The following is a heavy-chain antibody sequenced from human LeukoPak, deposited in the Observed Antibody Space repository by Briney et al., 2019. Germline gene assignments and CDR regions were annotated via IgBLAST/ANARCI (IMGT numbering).Heavy chain of an antibody. D-gene: IGHD6-13*01. Sequence: GGSLRLSCAASGFTFSSSGMHWVRQAPGKGLEWVAFIRYGGSHKYYADSVKGRFTISRDNSKNTLFLQMNSLRAEDTAVYYCARGIAAADYWGQGTLVTVSS. V-gene: IGHV3-30*02. CDR1: GFTFSSSG. CDR2: IRYGGSHK. CDR3: ARGIAAADY. J-gene: IGHJ4*02.